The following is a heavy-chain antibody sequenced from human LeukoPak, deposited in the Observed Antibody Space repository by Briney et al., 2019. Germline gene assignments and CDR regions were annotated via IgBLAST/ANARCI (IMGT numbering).Heavy chain of an antibody. CDR1: GGSISSSSYY. V-gene: IGHV4-39*01. D-gene: IGHD6-13*01. J-gene: IGHJ4*02. CDR2: IYYSGST. CDR3: ARHRAIAAAGTWGY. Sequence: SETLSLTCTVSGGSISSSSYYWGWIRQPPGKGLEWIGSIYYSGSTYYNPSLKSRVTISVDTSKNRFSLKLSSVTAADTAVYYCARHRAIAAAGTWGYWGQGTLVTVSS.